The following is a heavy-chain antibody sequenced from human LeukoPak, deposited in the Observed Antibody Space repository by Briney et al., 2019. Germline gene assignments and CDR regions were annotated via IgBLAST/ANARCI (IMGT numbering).Heavy chain of an antibody. CDR2: ISSSAGTI. V-gene: IGHV3-48*03. Sequence: PGGSLRLSCAASGFSFSSFEMNWFRQAPGKGLEWVSYISSSAGTIYYADSVKGRFTISRDNAKNSLYLQMNSLRAEDSAVYYCVRKTVGAKNWFDPWGQGTLVTVFS. CDR1: GFSFSSFE. D-gene: IGHD1-26*01. CDR3: VRKTVGAKNWFDP. J-gene: IGHJ5*02.